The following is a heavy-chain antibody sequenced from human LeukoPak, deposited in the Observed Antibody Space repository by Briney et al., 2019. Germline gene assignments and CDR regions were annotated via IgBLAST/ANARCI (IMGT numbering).Heavy chain of an antibody. Sequence: PSETLSLTCAVFGGSFSGYYWTWIRQPPGKGLEWIGEINHSGSTNYNPSLKSRVTISVDTSMHQFSLRLNSVTAADTAVYYCARGPVVDYFDGSGYYYFDSWGQGTPVTVSS. CDR1: GGSFSGYY. CDR2: INHSGST. J-gene: IGHJ4*02. V-gene: IGHV4-34*01. D-gene: IGHD3-22*01. CDR3: ARGPVVDYFDGSGYYYFDS.